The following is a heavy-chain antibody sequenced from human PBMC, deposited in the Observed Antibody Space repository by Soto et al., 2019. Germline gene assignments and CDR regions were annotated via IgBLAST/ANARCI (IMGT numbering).Heavy chain of an antibody. D-gene: IGHD3-10*01. CDR3: ATGEVGITMVRGVPAAYNWFDP. Sequence: ASVKVSCKVSGYTLTELSMHWVRQAPGKGLEWMGGFDPEDGETIYAQKFQGRVTMTEDTSTDTAYMELSSLRSEDTAVYYCATGEVGITMVRGVPAAYNWFDPWGQGTLVTVSS. CDR2: FDPEDGET. V-gene: IGHV1-24*01. CDR1: GYTLTELS. J-gene: IGHJ5*02.